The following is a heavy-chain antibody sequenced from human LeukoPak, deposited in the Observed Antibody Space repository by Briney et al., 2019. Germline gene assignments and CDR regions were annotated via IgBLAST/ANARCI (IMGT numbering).Heavy chain of an antibody. V-gene: IGHV1-18*01. CDR3: ARDGSGVWFDC. CDR1: NYTFTSYG. D-gene: IGHD3-10*01. Sequence: GASVKVSCKASNYTFTSYGISWVRQAPGQGLEWMAWINAYNGDTNFAQKLQGRVTLTTETSTSTAYMELRSLRSDDTAVYYCARDGSGVWFDCWGQGTLVAVSS. CDR2: INAYNGDT. J-gene: IGHJ4*02.